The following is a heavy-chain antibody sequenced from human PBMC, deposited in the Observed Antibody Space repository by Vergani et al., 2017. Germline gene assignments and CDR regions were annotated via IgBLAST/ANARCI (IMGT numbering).Heavy chain of an antibody. CDR1: GGSISSGGYF. CDR2: IYHSGST. J-gene: IGHJ4*02. Sequence: QLQLQESGSGLVKPSQTLSLTCAVSGGSISSGGYFWSWIRQPPGKGLEWIGYIYHSGSTYYNPSLKSRVTISVDRSKNQFSLKLSSVTAADTAVYYCARTFVYYYDSSGYFDYWGQGTLVTVSS. V-gene: IGHV4-30-2*01. CDR3: ARTFVYYYDSSGYFDY. D-gene: IGHD3-22*01.